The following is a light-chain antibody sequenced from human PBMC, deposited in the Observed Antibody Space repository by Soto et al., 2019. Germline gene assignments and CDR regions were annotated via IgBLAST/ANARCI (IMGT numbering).Light chain of an antibody. CDR2: GAS. CDR1: QDIRKD. V-gene: IGKV1-6*01. CDR3: LQDYNYPFT. Sequence: AIQMTQSPSSLSASLGDRFTITCLASQDIRKDLECYQQKPGKAPQILIYGASTLQTGVASRLSGSGSAKDFTITISSLQPEDSAAYYCLQDYNYPFTFGQGTKVAIK. J-gene: IGKJ2*01.